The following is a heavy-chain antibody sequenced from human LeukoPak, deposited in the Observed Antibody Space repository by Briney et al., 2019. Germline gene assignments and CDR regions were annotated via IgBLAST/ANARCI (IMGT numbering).Heavy chain of an antibody. CDR3: AREFYGSAAGTPFDY. CDR2: IKQDGSEK. V-gene: IGHV3-7*01. CDR1: GFTFSSYW. Sequence: PGGSLRLSCAASGFTFSSYWMSWVRQAPGKGLEWVANIKQDGSEKYYVDSVKGRFTISRDNAKNSLYLQMNSLRAEDTAVYYCAREFYGSAAGTPFDYWGQGTLVTVSS. J-gene: IGHJ4*02. D-gene: IGHD6-13*01.